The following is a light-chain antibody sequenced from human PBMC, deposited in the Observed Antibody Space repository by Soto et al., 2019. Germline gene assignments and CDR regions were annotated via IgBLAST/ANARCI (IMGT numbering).Light chain of an antibody. CDR3: QQYNSYLVS. J-gene: IGKJ1*01. V-gene: IGKV3-20*01. Sequence: EIVLTQSPGTLSLSTGERATLSCRASQSVGSDYLAWYQQKPGQAPRILIFGASGRATGIPDRFSGSGSGTEFTLTISSLQPDDFATYYCQQYNSYLVSFGQGTKVDIK. CDR2: GAS. CDR1: QSVGSDY.